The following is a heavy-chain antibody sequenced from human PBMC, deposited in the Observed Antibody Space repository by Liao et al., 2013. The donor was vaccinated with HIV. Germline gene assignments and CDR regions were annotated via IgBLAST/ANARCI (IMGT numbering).Heavy chain of an antibody. CDR2: IYTSGST. CDR1: GGSISSSSYY. V-gene: IGHV4-61*02. J-gene: IGHJ3*01. Sequence: QLQLQESGPGLVKPSETLSLTCTVSGGSISSSSYYWSWIRQPAGKGLEWIGRIYTSGSTNYNPSLKSRVTISVDTSKNQFSLKLSSVTAADTAVYYCAREFEGVDAFDVWGQGTMVTVSS. D-gene: IGHD3-16*01. CDR3: AREFEGVDAFDV.